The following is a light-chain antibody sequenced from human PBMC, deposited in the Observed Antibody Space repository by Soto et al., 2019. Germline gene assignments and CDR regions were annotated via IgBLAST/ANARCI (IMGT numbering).Light chain of an antibody. J-gene: IGLJ2*01. Sequence: QSVLTQPPSASGTPGQRVTISCSGSSSNIGSNTVNWYQQLPGTAPKLVIYSNNQRPSGVPGRFSGSKSGTSASLAISGLQSEDEADYYCVAWDDSLNGYVVFGGGTKVTVL. CDR3: VAWDDSLNGYVV. CDR1: SSNIGSNT. CDR2: SNN. V-gene: IGLV1-44*01.